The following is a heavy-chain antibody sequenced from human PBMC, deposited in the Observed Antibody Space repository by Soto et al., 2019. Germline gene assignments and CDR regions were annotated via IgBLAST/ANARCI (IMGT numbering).Heavy chain of an antibody. CDR1: GYSFTSYW. D-gene: IGHD2-15*01. V-gene: IGHV5-10-1*01. CDR3: ARLTFPITLLRYCSGGSCYGWFDP. CDR2: IDPSDSYT. J-gene: IGHJ5*02. Sequence: GESLKISCNGSGYSFTSYWISWVRQMPGKGLEWMGRIDPSDSYTNYSPSFQGHVTISADKSISTAYLQWSSLKASDTAMYYCARLTFPITLLRYCSGGSCYGWFDPWGQGTLVTVSS.